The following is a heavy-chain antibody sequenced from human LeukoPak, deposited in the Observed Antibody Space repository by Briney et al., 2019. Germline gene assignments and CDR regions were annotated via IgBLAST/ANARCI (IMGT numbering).Heavy chain of an antibody. CDR1: GFTFSSYW. CDR3: ARVSTMVRGAVDY. D-gene: IGHD3-10*01. CDR2: IKQDGSEK. Sequence: GGSLRLSCAASGFTFSSYWMSWVRQAPGKGLEWVANIKQDGSEKYYVDSVKGRFTISRDSAKNSLYLQMNSLRAEDTAVYYCARVSTMVRGAVDYWGQGTLVTVSS. J-gene: IGHJ4*02. V-gene: IGHV3-7*01.